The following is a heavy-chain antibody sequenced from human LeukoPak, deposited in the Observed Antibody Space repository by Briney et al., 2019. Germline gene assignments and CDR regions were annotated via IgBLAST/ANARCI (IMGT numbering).Heavy chain of an antibody. V-gene: IGHV3-48*03. CDR2: INSRGTTI. CDR1: GFTFSDFE. J-gene: IGHJ4*02. CDR3: VREEGSTGYYFDN. Sequence: PGGSLRLSCAASGFTFSDFEMHWVRQAPGKGLEWVSYINSRGTTIYYAGSVRGRFTISRENAKKSVYLQMNSLRDEDTALYYCVREEGSTGYYFDNWGQGTLVTVSS. D-gene: IGHD3-22*01.